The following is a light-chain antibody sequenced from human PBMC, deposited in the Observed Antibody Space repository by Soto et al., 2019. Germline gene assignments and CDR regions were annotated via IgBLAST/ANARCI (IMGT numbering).Light chain of an antibody. CDR1: QSISSW. J-gene: IGKJ2*01. V-gene: IGKV1-5*01. Sequence: ARVIETVRASQSISSWLAWYQQKPGKVPNLLIYDASNLESGVPSRFSGSGSGTEFTLTICCLQPDGFATCYCEQYLRYRTFGQRTILDI. CDR2: DAS. CDR3: EQYLRYRT.